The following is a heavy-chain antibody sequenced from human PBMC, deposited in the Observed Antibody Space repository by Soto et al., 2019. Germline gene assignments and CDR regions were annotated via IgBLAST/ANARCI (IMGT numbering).Heavy chain of an antibody. CDR2: IHYSGST. CDR3: AREGNYDSSGYYFFKTFNR. CDR1: GGSISDYY. Sequence: PSETLSLTCFVSGGSISDYYWTWIRQSPGKGLEWIGNIHYSGSTYYNPSLKSRLTISVDTSKNQFSLRLSSVTAADTAVYYCAREGNYDSSGYYFFKTFNRWGRGPLGTASS. V-gene: IGHV4-59*01. J-gene: IGHJ2*01. D-gene: IGHD3-22*01.